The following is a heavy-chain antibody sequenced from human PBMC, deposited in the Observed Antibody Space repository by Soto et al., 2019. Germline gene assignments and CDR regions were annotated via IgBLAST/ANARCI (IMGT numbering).Heavy chain of an antibody. CDR2: MNPKSGDT. V-gene: IGHV1-8*01. D-gene: IGHD5-12*01. CDR1: GFTFTSHD. CDR3: ARLAISCYDNALLYYNYMEV. Sequence: GASVKVSCKASGFTFTSHDINWVRQATGQGLEWMGWMNPKSGDTGYAQKFQGRVTMTRNTSISTAYMELSSLRSEDTAVYYCARLAISCYDNALLYYNYMEVWCKGTTVTVSS. J-gene: IGHJ6*03.